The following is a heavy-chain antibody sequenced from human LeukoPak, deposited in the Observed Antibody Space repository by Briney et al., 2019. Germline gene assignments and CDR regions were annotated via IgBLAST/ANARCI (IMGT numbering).Heavy chain of an antibody. Sequence: GGSLRLSCAASGFTFSSYAMSWVRQAPGKGLEWVSAISGSGGSTYYADSVKGRFTISRDNSKNTLYLQMNSLRAEDTAVHYCARGYSSSSWSLFDYWGQGTLVTVSS. J-gene: IGHJ4*02. CDR2: ISGSGGST. D-gene: IGHD6-6*01. CDR3: ARGYSSSSWSLFDY. V-gene: IGHV3-23*01. CDR1: GFTFSSYA.